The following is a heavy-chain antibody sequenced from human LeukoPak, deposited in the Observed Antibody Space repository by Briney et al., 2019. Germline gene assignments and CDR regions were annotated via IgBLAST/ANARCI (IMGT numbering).Heavy chain of an antibody. V-gene: IGHV4-61*01. D-gene: IGHD6-13*01. CDR2: IYHSGST. CDR1: GGSVRGDRYY. Sequence: SETLSLTCTVSGGSVRGDRYYWNWIRQPPGKGLEWVGEIYHSGSTIYNPSLKSRVTISVDMSKNQFSLKLNSVTAADTAVYFCARGQVTAAGTGGLGYWGQGTLVTVSS. CDR3: ARGQVTAAGTGGLGY. J-gene: IGHJ4*02.